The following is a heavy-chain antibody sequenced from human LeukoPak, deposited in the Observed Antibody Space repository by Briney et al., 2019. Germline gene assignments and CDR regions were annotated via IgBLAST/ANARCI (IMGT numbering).Heavy chain of an antibody. CDR2: ISGSGGST. CDR1: GFTFSSYA. Sequence: PGGSLRLSCAASGFTFSSYAMRWVRQAPGKGLEWVSAISGSGGSTYYADSVKGGFTISRDNSKNTLYLQMNSLRAEDTAVYYCAKVLRYFDWLEGPIDYWGQGTLVTVSS. CDR3: AKVLRYFDWLEGPIDY. J-gene: IGHJ4*02. D-gene: IGHD3-9*01. V-gene: IGHV3-23*01.